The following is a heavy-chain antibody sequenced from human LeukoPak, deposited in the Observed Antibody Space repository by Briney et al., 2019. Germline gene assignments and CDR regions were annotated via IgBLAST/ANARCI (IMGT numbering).Heavy chain of an antibody. CDR1: GFTFSSYG. V-gene: IGHV3-30-3*01. CDR3: ARDYQGRNYYGSGSLDY. CDR2: ISYDGSNK. Sequence: AGGSLRLSCTASGFTFSSYGMHWVRQAPGKGLEWVAVISYDGSNKYYADSVKGRFTISRDNSKNTLYLQMNSLRAEDTAVYYCARDYQGRNYYGSGSLDYWGQGTLVTVSS. J-gene: IGHJ4*02. D-gene: IGHD3-10*01.